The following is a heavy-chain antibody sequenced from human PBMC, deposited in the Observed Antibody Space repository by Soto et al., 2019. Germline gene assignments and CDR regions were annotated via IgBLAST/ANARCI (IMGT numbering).Heavy chain of an antibody. V-gene: IGHV3-30*18. CDR3: AKGCSGGSCYSPY. CDR1: GFTFSSYG. J-gene: IGHJ4*02. Sequence: GGSLRLSCAASGFTFSSYGMHWVRQAPGKGLEWVAVISYDGSNKYYADSVKGRFTISRDNSKNTLYLQMNSLRAEDTAVYYCAKGCSGGSCYSPYWGQGTLVTVSS. D-gene: IGHD2-15*01. CDR2: ISYDGSNK.